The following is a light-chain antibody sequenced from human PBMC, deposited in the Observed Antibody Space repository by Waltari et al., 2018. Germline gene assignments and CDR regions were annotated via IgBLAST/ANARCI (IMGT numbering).Light chain of an antibody. J-gene: IGLJ1*01. CDR3: CSYAGSSTFVYV. V-gene: IGLV2-23*03. CDR1: SRHVGSYNI. Sequence: HSALTQPASVSGSPGQSLTISCTGTSRHVGSYNIVSWYQQHPGKPPKPMMYEGSKRPSGVSNRFSGSKSGNTASLTISGRQDEDEADYYCCSYAGSSTFVYVFGTGTKVTVL. CDR2: EGS.